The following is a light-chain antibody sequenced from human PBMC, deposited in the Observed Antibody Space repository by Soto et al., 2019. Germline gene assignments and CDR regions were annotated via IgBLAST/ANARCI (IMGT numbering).Light chain of an antibody. J-gene: IGKJ4*01. CDR2: HAS. Sequence: DIQMTQSPSSLSASVGDRVTITCQASEDISKYLNWYEQKPGKAPKLLXYHASNLERGVPSRFSGSRSGTDFTFTISSLQPEDTATYYCQQYDNLPLTFGGGTKVDIK. CDR3: QQYDNLPLT. CDR1: EDISKY. V-gene: IGKV1-33*01.